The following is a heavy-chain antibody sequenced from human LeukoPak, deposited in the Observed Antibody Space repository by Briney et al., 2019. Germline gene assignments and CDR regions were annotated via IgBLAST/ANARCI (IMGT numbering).Heavy chain of an antibody. J-gene: IGHJ4*02. Sequence: GGSLRLSCAASGFTFSYYTMSWVRQAPGKGLEWSSSISSSSSYISYADSMKGRFTISRDNAENSLFLQMNSLRAEDTAVYYCARDLIAVGRGDYWGQGTLVTVSS. CDR2: ISSSSSYI. D-gene: IGHD6-19*01. CDR1: GFTFSYYT. V-gene: IGHV3-21*01. CDR3: ARDLIAVGRGDY.